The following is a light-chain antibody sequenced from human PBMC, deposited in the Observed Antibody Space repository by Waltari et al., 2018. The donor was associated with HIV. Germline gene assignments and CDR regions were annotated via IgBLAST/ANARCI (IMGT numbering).Light chain of an antibody. Sequence: QAVLTQPSSPSAPPGTSASLTCTLPRGINVSSYRLYWYPQIPVTPPQYLLTYKSDSDVQRGSGVPSRFSASKDASANAGILLISGIQSEDEADYYCMIWHSNAYVFGSGTKVTV. J-gene: IGLJ1*01. CDR3: MIWHSNAYV. CDR1: RGINVSSYR. V-gene: IGLV5-45*02. CDR2: YKSDSDV.